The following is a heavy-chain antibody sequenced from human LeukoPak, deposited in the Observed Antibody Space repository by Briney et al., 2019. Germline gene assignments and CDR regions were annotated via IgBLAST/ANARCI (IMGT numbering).Heavy chain of an antibody. CDR2: ISAYNGNT. J-gene: IGHJ4*02. CDR1: DYTFTSYG. V-gene: IGHV1-18*01. CDR3: ARRGHKLGPIKDY. Sequence: ASVKVSCKASDYTFTSYGISWVRQAPGQGLEWMGWISAYNGNTNYAQKFQGRVTVTTDTSTSTAYMELRSLRSGDTAVYYCARRGHKLGPIKDYWGQGTLVTVSS. D-gene: IGHD5-12*01.